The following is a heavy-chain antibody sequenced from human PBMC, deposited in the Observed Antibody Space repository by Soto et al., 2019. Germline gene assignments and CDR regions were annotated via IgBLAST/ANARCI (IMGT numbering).Heavy chain of an antibody. CDR1: GFTFSSYA. V-gene: IGHV3-23*01. CDR3: AKESGVYYDSSGNDY. J-gene: IGHJ4*02. Sequence: EVQLLESGGGLVQPGGSLRLSCAASGFTFSSYAMNWVRQAPGKGLEWVSAISGSGGSTYYADSVKGRFTISRDNSKNTLYLQLNSLRAEDTAVYYCAKESGVYYDSSGNDYWGQGTLVTVSS. D-gene: IGHD3-22*01. CDR2: ISGSGGST.